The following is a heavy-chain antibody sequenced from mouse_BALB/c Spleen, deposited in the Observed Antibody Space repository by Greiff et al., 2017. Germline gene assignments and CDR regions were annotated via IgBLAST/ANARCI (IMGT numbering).Heavy chain of an antibody. Sequence: DVMLVESGGGLVQPGGSRKLSCAASGFTFSSFGMHWVRQAPEKGLEWVAYISSGSSTIYYADTVKGRFTISRDNPKNTLFLQMTSLRSEDTAMYYCATGIYYGSRPLYAMDYWGQGTSVTVSS. CDR3: ATGIYYGSRPLYAMDY. CDR2: ISSGSSTI. J-gene: IGHJ4*01. V-gene: IGHV5-17*02. D-gene: IGHD1-1*01. CDR1: GFTFSSFG.